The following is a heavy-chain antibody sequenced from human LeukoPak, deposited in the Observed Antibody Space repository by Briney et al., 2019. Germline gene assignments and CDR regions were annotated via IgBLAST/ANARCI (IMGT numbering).Heavy chain of an antibody. D-gene: IGHD2/OR15-2a*01. CDR3: ARNRRGFPSKANWFDP. V-gene: IGHV4-34*01. CDR2: INHSGST. J-gene: IGHJ5*02. CDR1: GGSFSGYY. Sequence: PSETLSLTCAVYGGSFSGYYWSWIRQPPGKGLEWIGEINHSGSTNYNPSLKSRVTISVDTSKNQFSLKLISVTAADTAVYYCARNRRGFPSKANWFDPWGQGTLVTVSS.